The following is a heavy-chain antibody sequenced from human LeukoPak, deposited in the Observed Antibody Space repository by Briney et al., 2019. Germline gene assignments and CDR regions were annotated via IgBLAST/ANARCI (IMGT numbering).Heavy chain of an antibody. CDR1: GCTFSNYW. V-gene: IGHV3-74*03. CDR2: INRDGSRT. J-gene: IGHJ4*02. CDR3: APHEYQALRLIDY. Sequence: WESLRLSCAASGCTFSNYWMHWVCHAPRKGLVWVSRINRDGSRTTYADSVQGRSTISRDNAKNTLYLQMNSLRAEDTAVYNCAPHEYQALRLIDYWGQGTLVTVSS. D-gene: IGHD2-2*01.